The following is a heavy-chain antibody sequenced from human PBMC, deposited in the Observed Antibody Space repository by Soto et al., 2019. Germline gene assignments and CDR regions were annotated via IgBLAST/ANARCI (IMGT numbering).Heavy chain of an antibody. D-gene: IGHD5-12*01. V-gene: IGHV3-11*05. CDR1: GFTFSDYY. CDR2: ISSSSSYT. J-gene: IGHJ4*02. CDR3: ARDHHRYSGYDYVDY. Sequence: GGSLRLSCAASGFTFSDYYMSWIRQAPGEGLEWVSYISSSSSYTNYADSVKGRFTISRDNAKNSLYLQMNSLRAEDTAVYYCARDHHRYSGYDYVDYWGQGTLVTVAS.